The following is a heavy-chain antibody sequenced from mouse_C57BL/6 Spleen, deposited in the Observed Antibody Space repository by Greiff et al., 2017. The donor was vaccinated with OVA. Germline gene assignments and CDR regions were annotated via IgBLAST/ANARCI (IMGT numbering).Heavy chain of an antibody. CDR3: ARGGQLRFRFDY. J-gene: IGHJ2*01. V-gene: IGHV1-82*01. D-gene: IGHD3-2*02. Sequence: VKLQQSGPELVKPGASVKISCKASGYAFSSSWMNWVKQRPGKGLEWIGRIYPGDGDTNYNGKFKGKATLTADKSSSTAYMQLSSLTSEDSAVYFCARGGQLRFRFDYWGQGTTLTVSS. CDR1: GYAFSSSW. CDR2: IYPGDGDT.